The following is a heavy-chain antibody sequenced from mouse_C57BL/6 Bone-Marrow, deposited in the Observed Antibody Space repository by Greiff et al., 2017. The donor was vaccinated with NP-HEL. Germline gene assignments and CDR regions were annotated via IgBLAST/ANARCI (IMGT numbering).Heavy chain of an antibody. D-gene: IGHD2-4*01. CDR3: ARSLYYDYGFAY. CDR1: GYTFTDYY. Sequence: LMKPGASVKMSCKASGYTFTDYYMNWVKQSHGKSLEWIGVINPYNGGTSYNQKFKGTATLTVDKSSSTAYMELNSLTSEDSAVYYCARSLYYDYGFAYWGQGTLVTVSA. V-gene: IGHV1-19*01. J-gene: IGHJ3*01. CDR2: INPYNGGT.